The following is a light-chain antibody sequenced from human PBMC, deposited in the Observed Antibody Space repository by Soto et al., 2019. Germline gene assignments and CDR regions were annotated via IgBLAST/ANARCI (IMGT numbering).Light chain of an antibody. CDR1: QSVSSNY. V-gene: IGKV3-20*01. CDR2: GAS. Sequence: EIVLTQSPGTLSLSPGERATLSCRASQSVSSNYLAWYQQKPGQAPRLLIYGASSRATGTPDRFSGSGSGTDFTLTISRLEPEDFAVYYCQQYGGSPRVTFGGGTKVEIK. CDR3: QQYGGSPRVT. J-gene: IGKJ4*01.